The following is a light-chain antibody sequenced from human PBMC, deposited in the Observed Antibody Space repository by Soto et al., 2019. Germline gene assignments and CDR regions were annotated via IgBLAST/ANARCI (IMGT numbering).Light chain of an antibody. CDR1: QSIRNW. CDR3: QQYDNFLWT. CDR2: DAS. V-gene: IGKV1-5*01. J-gene: IGKJ1*01. Sequence: IQMTQSPSTLSASVGDRVTITCRASQSIRNWLAWYQQKPGKAPKLLIYDASSLQSGVPSRFSGSGSGTEFTLTISSLQADDFATYYCQQYDNFLWTFGQGTQVDIK.